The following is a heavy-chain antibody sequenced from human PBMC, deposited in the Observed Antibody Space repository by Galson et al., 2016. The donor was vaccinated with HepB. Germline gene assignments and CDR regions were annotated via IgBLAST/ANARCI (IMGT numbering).Heavy chain of an antibody. CDR1: GYTFTNYG. J-gene: IGHJ4*02. CDR3: ARDLPIAVAGT. Sequence: SVKVSSKASGYTFTNYGISWVRQAPGQGLEWVGWISAYNGNTNYAQKFQGRVTMTTDTSTSTAYMELRSLRSDDTAVYYCARDLPIAVAGTWGQGTLVTVSS. V-gene: IGHV1-18*04. CDR2: ISAYNGNT. D-gene: IGHD6-19*01.